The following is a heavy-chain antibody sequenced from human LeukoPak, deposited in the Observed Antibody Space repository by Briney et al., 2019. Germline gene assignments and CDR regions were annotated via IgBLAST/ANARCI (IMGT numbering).Heavy chain of an antibody. D-gene: IGHD3-9*01. J-gene: IGHJ4*02. V-gene: IGHV3-15*01. Sequence: GGSLTLSCTASGFTFRHSRLNGVPHATEEGLEWVGRIKRKTDGGTTDYAAPVKGRFTISRDDSNYTLYLQMNSLKTEDTAVYYCTTAVDSGYDILTGRLSAIDYWGQGTLVTVSS. CDR3: TTAVDSGYDILTGRLSAIDY. CDR1: GFTFRHSR. CDR2: IKRKTDGGTT.